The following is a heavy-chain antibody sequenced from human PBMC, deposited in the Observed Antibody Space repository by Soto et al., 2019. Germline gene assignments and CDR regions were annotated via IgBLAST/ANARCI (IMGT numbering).Heavy chain of an antibody. J-gene: IGHJ6*02. Sequence: GSGPTLVNPTQTLTLTCTFSGFSLSTSGMCVSWIRQPPGKALEWLALIDWDDDKYYSTSLKTRLTISKDTSKNQVVLTMTNMDPVDTATYYCAQGSYYATYYYYGMDVWGQGTTVTVSS. CDR3: AQGSYYATYYYYGMDV. CDR2: IDWDDDK. CDR1: GFSLSTSGMC. V-gene: IGHV2-70*01. D-gene: IGHD3-10*01.